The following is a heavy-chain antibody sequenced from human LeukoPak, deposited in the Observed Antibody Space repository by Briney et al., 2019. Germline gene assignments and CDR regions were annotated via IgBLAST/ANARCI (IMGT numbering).Heavy chain of an antibody. V-gene: IGHV4-38-2*02. CDR2: LYHRGST. Sequence: SETLSLTCAVSGYSISSGYYWGWIRQPPGKGLEWIGSLYHRGSTSYNPSLESRITISTDTSRKQFSLKLPSVTAEDTAVYYCGREKKSCTSRTCYGIDYWGQGTLVNVSS. CDR3: GREKKSCTSRTCYGIDY. J-gene: IGHJ4*02. CDR1: GYSISSGYY. D-gene: IGHD2-15*01.